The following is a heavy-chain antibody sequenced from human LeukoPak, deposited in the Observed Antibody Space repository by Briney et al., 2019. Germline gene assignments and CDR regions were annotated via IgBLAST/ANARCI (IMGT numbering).Heavy chain of an antibody. CDR2: IKSKTDGGTT. D-gene: IGHD3-16*02. J-gene: IGHJ4*02. CDR3: TTDTNDYVWGSYRYPFDY. V-gene: IGHV3-15*07. Sequence: GGSLRLSCAASGFTFSNAWMNWVRQAPGKGLEWVGRIKSKTDGGTTDYAAPVKGRFTISRDDSKNTLYLQMNSLKTEDTAVYYCTTDTNDYVWGSYRYPFDYWGQGTLVTVSS. CDR1: GFTFSNAW.